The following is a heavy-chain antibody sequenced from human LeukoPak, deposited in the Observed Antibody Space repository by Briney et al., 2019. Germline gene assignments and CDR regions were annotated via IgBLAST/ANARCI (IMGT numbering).Heavy chain of an antibody. D-gene: IGHD3-22*01. CDR2: IIYSGGAT. CDR3: AKDGLYYDGSEHVYYFDS. V-gene: IGHV3-23*01. J-gene: IGHJ4*02. Sequence: GGSLRLSCAASGFTFSRSAMNWVRQGPGTGLEFVASIIYSGGATYYADSVKGRFTISRDNSKNTLFLQMNSLRAEDTALYYCAKDGLYYDGSEHVYYFDSWGQGTLVTVSS. CDR1: GFTFSRSA.